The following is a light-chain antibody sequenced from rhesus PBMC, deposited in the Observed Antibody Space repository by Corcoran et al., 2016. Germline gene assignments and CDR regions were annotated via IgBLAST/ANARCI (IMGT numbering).Light chain of an antibody. V-gene: IGKV1-74*01. Sequence: DIQMTQSPSSLSASVGDRVTITCRASENVNNYLNWYPQKPVKAPNLLIYKAATLQRGVPSRVSGSGSGTDYTFTISSLQPEDVATYYWQHGYGTPWTFGQGTKVEIK. J-gene: IGKJ1*01. CDR1: ENVNNY. CDR3: QHGYGTPWT. CDR2: KAA.